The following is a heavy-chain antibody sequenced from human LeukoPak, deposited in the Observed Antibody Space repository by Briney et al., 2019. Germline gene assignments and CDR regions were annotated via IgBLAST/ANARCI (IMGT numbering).Heavy chain of an antibody. CDR1: GYTFTSYG. V-gene: IGHV1-18*01. D-gene: IGHD6-6*01. Sequence: ASVKVSCKASGYTFTSYGISWVRQAPGQGLEWMGWINTYNGNTNYAQNLQGRVTMTTDTSTSTAYMELRSLRSDDTAVYYCARDPGHSSSPWGYYYYYMDVWGKGTTVTVSS. CDR3: ARDPGHSSSPWGYYYYYMDV. CDR2: INTYNGNT. J-gene: IGHJ6*03.